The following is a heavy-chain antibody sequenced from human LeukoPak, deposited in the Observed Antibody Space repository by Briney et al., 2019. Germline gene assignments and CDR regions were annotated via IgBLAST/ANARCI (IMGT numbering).Heavy chain of an antibody. J-gene: IGHJ4*02. CDR1: RFTFISYA. D-gene: IGHD3-10*01. CDR3: AKDTRGGGSGSYYLDY. V-gene: IGHV3-23*01. Sequence: GWSLTLSCLASRFTFISYAMSGLRQAPGKGREGVSPISGSGGSTYYADPVQGRFTISRDNSKNTLYLQMNTLRAEDTAVCYCAKDTRGGGSGSYYLDYWGQGTLVTVSS. CDR2: ISGSGGST.